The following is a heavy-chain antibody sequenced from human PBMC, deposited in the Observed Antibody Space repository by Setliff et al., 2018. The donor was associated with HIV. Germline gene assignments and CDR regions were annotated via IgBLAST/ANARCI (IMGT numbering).Heavy chain of an antibody. Sequence: PSETLSLTCSVSGASVSNYYWSWIRQPPGKGPEWIGYIYYSGTTDYNPSLKSRVTMSLDTSKNQFSLNLTSVTAADTAVYYCARVRGSSGWTDYWGQGTLGHRLL. CDR2: IYYSGTT. D-gene: IGHD6-19*01. V-gene: IGHV4-59*02. CDR3: ARVRGSSGWTDY. CDR1: GASVSNYY. J-gene: IGHJ4*02.